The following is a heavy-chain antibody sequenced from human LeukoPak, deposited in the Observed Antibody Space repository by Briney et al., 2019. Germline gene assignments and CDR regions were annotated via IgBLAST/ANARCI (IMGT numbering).Heavy chain of an antibody. CDR2: IYAGGSDT. D-gene: IGHD1-14*01. V-gene: IGHV5-51*01. CDR1: GFSFTNYW. CDR3: ARHSIEDHGFDC. Sequence: GEPLKISCKGSGFSFTNYWIGWVRQMPGKGLEWMGIIYAGGSDTLYSPSFQGQVTISADKSISTAYLQWSSLKASDTAMYYCARHSIEDHGFDCWGQGTLVTVSS. J-gene: IGHJ4*02.